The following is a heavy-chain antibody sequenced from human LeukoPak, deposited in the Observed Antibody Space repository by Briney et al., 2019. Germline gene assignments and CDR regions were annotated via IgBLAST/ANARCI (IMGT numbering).Heavy chain of an antibody. V-gene: IGHV3-7*01. CDR2: INQDGTEK. J-gene: IGHJ4*02. Sequence: GGSLRLSCAASGFGFSSYWMSWVRQAPGKGLEWVANINQDGTEKYYVDSVKGRFTISRDNAKNSLYLQMNSLRVEDTAVYYCAKLAKYFYGSETYFFFEHWGQGTPVTASS. CDR3: AKLAKYFYGSETYFFFEH. CDR1: GFGFSSYW. D-gene: IGHD3-10*01.